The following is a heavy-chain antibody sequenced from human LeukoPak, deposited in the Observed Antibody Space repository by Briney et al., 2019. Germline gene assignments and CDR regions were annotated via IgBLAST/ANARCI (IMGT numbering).Heavy chain of an antibody. CDR2: IYYTGST. CDR3: ARDLSSYFDY. V-gene: IGHV4-59*01. D-gene: IGHD3-16*01. Sequence: ASETLSLTCTVSGGSISSYYWSWIRQPPGRGLEWIGYIYYTGSTNYNPSLKSRVTISVDTSKNQFSLKLSSVTAADTAVYYCARDLSSYFDYWGQGTLVTVYS. J-gene: IGHJ4*02. CDR1: GGSISSYY.